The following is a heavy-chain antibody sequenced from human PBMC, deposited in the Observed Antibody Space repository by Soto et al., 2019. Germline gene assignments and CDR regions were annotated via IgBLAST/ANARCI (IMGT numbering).Heavy chain of an antibody. D-gene: IGHD1-26*01. CDR2: ISLSGSTI. CDR1: GFAFSNYE. Sequence: GGSLRLSCAASGFAFSNYEMNWVRQAPGKGLAWVSYISLSGSTIYYADSVKGRFTISRDDAKDSLYLEMDSLRADDTAVYYCARESFSASPNFFDYWGQGTLVTVSS. CDR3: ARESFSASPNFFDY. J-gene: IGHJ4*02. V-gene: IGHV3-48*03.